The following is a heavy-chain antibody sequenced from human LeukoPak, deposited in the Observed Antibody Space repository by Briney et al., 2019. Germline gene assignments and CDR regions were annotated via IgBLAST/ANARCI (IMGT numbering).Heavy chain of an antibody. D-gene: IGHD3-22*01. CDR3: ARVGSLGDSTDAFDI. J-gene: IGHJ3*02. Sequence: GGSLRLSCAASGFPFSDYYMSWIRQAPGKGLEWVSYISSSGSTIYYADSVKGRFTISRDNAKNSLYLQMNSLRAEDTAVYYCARVGSLGDSTDAFDIWGQGTMVTVSS. V-gene: IGHV3-11*04. CDR1: GFPFSDYY. CDR2: ISSSGSTI.